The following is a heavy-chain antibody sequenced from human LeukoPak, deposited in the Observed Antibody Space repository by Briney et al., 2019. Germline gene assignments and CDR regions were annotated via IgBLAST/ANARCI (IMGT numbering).Heavy chain of an antibody. Sequence: SETLSLTCTVSGGSISSHYWNWIRQPPGKGLEWVGYIDYSGSTTYNPSLKSRVTISVDTSKKQFSLKLSSVTAADTAVYYCVRDYDFRDGHYYYGMDVWGQGTTVTVSS. CDR1: GGSISSHY. D-gene: IGHD3-3*01. CDR2: IDYSGST. CDR3: VRDYDFRDGHYYYGMDV. V-gene: IGHV4-59*11. J-gene: IGHJ6*02.